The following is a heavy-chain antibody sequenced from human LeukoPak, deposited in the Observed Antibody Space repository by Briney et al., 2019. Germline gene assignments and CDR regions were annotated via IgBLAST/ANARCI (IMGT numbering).Heavy chain of an antibody. J-gene: IGHJ6*02. CDR2: INQDGDEK. CDR3: ARAEVEGSWSTFHYFYGMDV. V-gene: IGHV3-7*01. CDR1: GFTFSIYW. D-gene: IGHD6-13*01. Sequence: GGSLRLSCAASGFTFSIYWMTWVRQAPGKGLEWVAKINQDGDEKYYVGSVQGRFTISRDNANASVFLKLSSLRAEDTGVYYCARAEVEGSWSTFHYFYGMDVWGQGTTVTVSS.